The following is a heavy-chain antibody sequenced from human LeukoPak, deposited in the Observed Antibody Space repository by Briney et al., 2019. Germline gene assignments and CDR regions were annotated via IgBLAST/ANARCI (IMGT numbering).Heavy chain of an antibody. Sequence: GGSLRLSCTTSGFTFSEFVMSWVRQAPGKGLEWVSSITSTSGSTYYADSVKGRFTISRDNSKNTLYLQMNSLRAEDTAVYYCAKDVLRFLEWLLWDYWGQGTLVTVSS. CDR2: ITSTSGST. V-gene: IGHV3-23*01. CDR1: GFTFSEFV. CDR3: AKDVLRFLEWLLWDY. D-gene: IGHD3-3*01. J-gene: IGHJ4*02.